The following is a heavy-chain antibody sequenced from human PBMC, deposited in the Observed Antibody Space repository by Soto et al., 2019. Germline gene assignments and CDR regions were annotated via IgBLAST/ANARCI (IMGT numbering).Heavy chain of an antibody. CDR2: INPNSGGT. D-gene: IGHD6-19*01. Sequence: ASVKVSCKASGYTFTGYYMHWVRQAPGHGLEWMGWINPNSGGTNYAQKFQGRVTMTRDTSISTAYMELNSLRSDDTAMYYCARGSAVGGNWFDSWGQGTLVTSPQ. CDR3: ARGSAVGGNWFDS. V-gene: IGHV1-2*02. J-gene: IGHJ5*01. CDR1: GYTFTGYY.